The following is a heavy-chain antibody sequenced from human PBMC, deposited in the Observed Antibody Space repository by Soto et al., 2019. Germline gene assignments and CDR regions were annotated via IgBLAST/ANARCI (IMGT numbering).Heavy chain of an antibody. CDR2: IYYYGST. Sequence: QVQLQESGPGLVKPSQTLSLTCTVSGGSIRSGGYYWSWIRQHPGKGLEWIGYIYYYGSTYYNPSLKGRVTISVDTSKNQFSLKLSSVTAADTAVYHCARGCGGDCHHGMDVWGQGTTVTVSS. CDR1: GGSIRSGGYY. CDR3: ARGCGGDCHHGMDV. V-gene: IGHV4-31*03. J-gene: IGHJ6*02. D-gene: IGHD2-21*02.